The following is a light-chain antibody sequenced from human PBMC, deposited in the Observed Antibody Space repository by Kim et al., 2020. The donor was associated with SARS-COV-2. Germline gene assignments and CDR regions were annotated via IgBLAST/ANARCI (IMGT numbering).Light chain of an antibody. V-gene: IGKV3-11*01. J-gene: IGKJ2*01. CDR3: QQRYNWPGT. Sequence: SCSPAERATLDCRAGQMVSSTLTWYQQKPGQAPRLLIYDASNRATDIPARFSGSGSGTDFTLTISSLEPEDFAVYYCQQRYNWPGTFGQGTKLEI. CDR1: QMVSST. CDR2: DAS.